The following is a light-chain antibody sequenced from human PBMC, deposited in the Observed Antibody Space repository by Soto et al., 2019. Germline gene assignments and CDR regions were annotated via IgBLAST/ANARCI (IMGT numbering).Light chain of an antibody. V-gene: IGLV2-8*01. J-gene: IGLJ1*01. Sequence: QSVLTQPPSASESPGQSVTISCTGTSSDVGGYNFVSWYQQHAGKVPRLMIYEVNKRPSGVPDRFSGSKSGNTASLTVSGLQPEDEADYYCSSYAGTSYVFGTGTKVTVL. CDR3: SSYAGTSYV. CDR2: EVN. CDR1: SSDVGGYNF.